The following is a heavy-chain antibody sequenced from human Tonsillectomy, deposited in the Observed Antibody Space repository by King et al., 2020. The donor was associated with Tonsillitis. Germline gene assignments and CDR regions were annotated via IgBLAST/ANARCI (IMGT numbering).Heavy chain of an antibody. J-gene: IGHJ1*01. D-gene: IGHD6-6*01. CDR3: ASAEFAVRHSSSSLYFQH. Sequence: VQLVESGAEVKKPGSSVKVSCKASGGTFSSYAISWVRQAPGQGLDWMGGIIPVFGTANYEQKFQGRVTITADESTSTAYMELSSLRSADTAVYYCASAEFAVRHSSSSLYFQHWGQGTLVTVSS. CDR2: IIPVFGTA. V-gene: IGHV1-69*01. CDR1: GGTFSSYA.